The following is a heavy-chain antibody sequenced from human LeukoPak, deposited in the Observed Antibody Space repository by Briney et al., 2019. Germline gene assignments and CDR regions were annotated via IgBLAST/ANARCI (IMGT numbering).Heavy chain of an antibody. CDR1: GFTFSSYW. CDR2: INSDGSST. J-gene: IGHJ4*02. V-gene: IGHV3-74*01. Sequence: GGSLRLSCAASGFTFSSYWMHWVRHAPGKGLVWVSRINSDGSSTSYADSVKGRFTISRDNAKNTLYLQMNSLRAEDTAVYYCARVGRGYCSGGSCYTPFDYWGQGTLVTVSS. D-gene: IGHD2-15*01. CDR3: ARVGRGYCSGGSCYTPFDY.